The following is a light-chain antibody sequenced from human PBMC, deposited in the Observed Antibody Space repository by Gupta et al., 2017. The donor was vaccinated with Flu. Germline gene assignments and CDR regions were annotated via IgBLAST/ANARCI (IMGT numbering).Light chain of an antibody. J-gene: IGLJ1*01. CDR1: NSDVGNYNV. V-gene: IGLV2-23*01. Sequence: QSALTQPASVSGSPGPSITISCTGTNSDVGNYNVVSWYQQHPGKAPKLIISEATKRASGISDRFSGSKSGNTASLTISGLQAEDEADYYCCSYTTADTHVFGTGTKVTVL. CDR2: EAT. CDR3: CSYTTADTHV.